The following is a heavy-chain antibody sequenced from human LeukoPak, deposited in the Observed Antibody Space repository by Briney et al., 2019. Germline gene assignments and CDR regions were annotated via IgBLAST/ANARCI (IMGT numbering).Heavy chain of an antibody. V-gene: IGHV3-48*03. J-gene: IGHJ3*02. Sequence: GGSLRLSCAASGFTFSSYEMNWVRQAPGKGLEWVSYISSSGSTIYYADSVKGRFTISRDNAKNSLYLQMNSLRAEDTAVHYCAREWEPYDAFDIWGQGTMVTVSS. CDR3: AREWEPYDAFDI. CDR2: ISSSGSTI. D-gene: IGHD1-26*01. CDR1: GFTFSSYE.